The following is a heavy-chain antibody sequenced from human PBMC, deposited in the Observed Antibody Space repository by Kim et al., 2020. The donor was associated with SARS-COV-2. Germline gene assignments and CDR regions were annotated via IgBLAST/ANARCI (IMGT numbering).Heavy chain of an antibody. V-gene: IGHV4-34*01. D-gene: IGHD6-19*01. J-gene: IGHJ4*02. CDR3: ARSPSSGWIDY. Sequence: SNPPLKSRATISVDTSKNQFSLKLSSVTAADTAVYYCARSPSSGWIDYWGQGTLVTVSS.